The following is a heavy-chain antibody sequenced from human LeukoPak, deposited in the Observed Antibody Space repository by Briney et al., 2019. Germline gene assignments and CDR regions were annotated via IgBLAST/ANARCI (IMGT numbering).Heavy chain of an antibody. J-gene: IGHJ3*02. CDR3: ARAVTGRGDAFDI. CDR2: TYYRSKWYN. V-gene: IGHV6-1*01. Sequence: SQTLSLTFAISGDSVSSNSAAWNWLRQSPSRGLEWLGRTYYRSKWYNDYAVSVKSRITINPDTSKNQFSLQLNSVTPEDTAVYYCARAVTGRGDAFDIWGQGTMVTVSS. D-gene: IGHD1-20*01. CDR1: GDSVSSNSAA.